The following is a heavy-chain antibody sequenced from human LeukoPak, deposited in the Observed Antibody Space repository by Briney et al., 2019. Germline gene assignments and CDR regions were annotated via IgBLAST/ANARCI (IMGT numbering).Heavy chain of an antibody. V-gene: IGHV3-7*01. J-gene: IGHJ3*02. CDR2: IKQDGSEK. CDR3: ARDVAVAGFAFDI. D-gene: IGHD6-19*01. Sequence: GGSLRLSCAASGFTFSSYWTSWVRQAPGKGLEWVANIKQDGSEKYYMDSVKGRFTISTDNAKNSLYLQMNSLRAEDTAVYYCARDVAVAGFAFDIWGQGTMVTVSS. CDR1: GFTFSSYW.